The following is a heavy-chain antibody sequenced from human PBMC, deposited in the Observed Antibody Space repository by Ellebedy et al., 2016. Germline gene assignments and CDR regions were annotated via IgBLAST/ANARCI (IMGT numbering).Heavy chain of an antibody. D-gene: IGHD3-10*01. J-gene: IGHJ4*02. CDR3: TGAFLGY. Sequence: GGSLRLSCAASGFTFSNAWMSWFRQAPGKGLEWIGLIKSNTAGGTTDHAAPVKGRFTISRDDSKNTLYLQMNSLKTEDTAVYYCTGAFLGYWGQGTLVTVSS. CDR2: IKSNTAGGTT. CDR1: GFTFSNAW. V-gene: IGHV3-15*01.